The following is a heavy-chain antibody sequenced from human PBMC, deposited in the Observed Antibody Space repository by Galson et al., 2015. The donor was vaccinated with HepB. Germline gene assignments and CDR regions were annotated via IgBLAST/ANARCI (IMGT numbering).Heavy chain of an antibody. CDR3: ARDAGPDVLLWFGESTYGMDV. D-gene: IGHD3-10*01. CDR1: GFTFSSYW. CDR2: INSDGSST. J-gene: IGHJ6*02. Sequence: SLRLSCAASGFTFSSYWMHWVRHAPGKGLVWVSRINSDGSSTSYADSVKGRFTISRDNAKNTLYLQMNSLRAEDTAVYYCARDAGPDVLLWFGESTYGMDVWGQGTTVTVSS. V-gene: IGHV3-74*01.